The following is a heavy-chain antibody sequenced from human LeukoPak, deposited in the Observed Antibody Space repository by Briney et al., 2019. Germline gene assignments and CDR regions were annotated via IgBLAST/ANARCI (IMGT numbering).Heavy chain of an antibody. D-gene: IGHD3-16*01. CDR2: IYYSGST. Sequence: SETLSLTCTVSDGSISSYYWSWIRQPPGKGLEWIGYIYYSGSTNYNPSLKSRVTISVDTSKNQFSLKLSSVTAADTAVYYCARGDDYVWGRAPYFDYWGQGTLVTVSS. J-gene: IGHJ4*02. V-gene: IGHV4-59*01. CDR1: DGSISSYY. CDR3: ARGDDYVWGRAPYFDY.